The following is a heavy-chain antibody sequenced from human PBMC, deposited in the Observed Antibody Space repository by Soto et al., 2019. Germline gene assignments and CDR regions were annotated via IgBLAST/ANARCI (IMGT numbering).Heavy chain of an antibody. V-gene: IGHV3-21*01. J-gene: IGHJ6*02. Sequence: EVQLLESGGGLVQPGGSLRLSCAASGFTFSSYAMSWVRQAPGKGLEWVSSISSSSSYIYYADSVKGRFTISRDNAKNSLYLQMNSLRAEDTAVYYCARDSFDSSGSYYYYGMDVWGQGTTVTVSS. D-gene: IGHD6-19*01. CDR1: GFTFSSYA. CDR3: ARDSFDSSGSYYYYGMDV. CDR2: ISSSSSYI.